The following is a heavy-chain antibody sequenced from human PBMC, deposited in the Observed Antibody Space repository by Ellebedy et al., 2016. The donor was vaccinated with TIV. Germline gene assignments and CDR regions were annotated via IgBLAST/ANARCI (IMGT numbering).Heavy chain of an antibody. CDR1: GFPLSRYC. D-gene: IGHD2-21*02. CDR3: ARDDKGDCDGDCSTHYYYYCMDV. J-gene: IGHJ6*02. CDR2: ISRSSSYI. Sequence: GESLKISCGASGFPLSRYCMNWFRPAPGKGLEWVSSISRSSSYIYYADSLKGRFTISRDNAKHSLYLQMNSLRAEDTAVYYWARDDKGDCDGDCSTHYYYYCMDVWGQGTTVTVSS. V-gene: IGHV3-21*01.